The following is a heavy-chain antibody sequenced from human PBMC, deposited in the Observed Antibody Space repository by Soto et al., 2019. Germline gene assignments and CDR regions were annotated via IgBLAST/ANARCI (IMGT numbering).Heavy chain of an antibody. Sequence: GGSLTLSCAASGFTFKSFDMNWVRQAPGRGLEWVSGISAGGGTTYYADSVKGRFTISRDNSKHTLYLQMNSLRAEDTAVYYCAKGRGSGWAWYFDNWGQGT. CDR2: ISAGGGTT. J-gene: IGHJ4*02. CDR3: AKGRGSGWAWYFDN. V-gene: IGHV3-23*01. CDR1: GFTFKSFD. D-gene: IGHD6-19*01.